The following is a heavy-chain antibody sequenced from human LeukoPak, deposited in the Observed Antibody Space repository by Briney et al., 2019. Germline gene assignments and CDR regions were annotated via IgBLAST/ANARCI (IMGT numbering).Heavy chain of an antibody. CDR1: GDSISSSNFY. Sequence: SETLSLTCTVSGDSISSSNFYWGWLRQPPGKGLEWIGNIFYSGSTYYNPSLKSRVTISVDTSRNQFSLKLGSVTAADTAVYYCAGMIRGVPLDWFDPWGQGTLVTVSS. CDR3: AGMIRGVPLDWFDP. V-gene: IGHV4-39*07. D-gene: IGHD3-10*01. J-gene: IGHJ5*02. CDR2: IFYSGST.